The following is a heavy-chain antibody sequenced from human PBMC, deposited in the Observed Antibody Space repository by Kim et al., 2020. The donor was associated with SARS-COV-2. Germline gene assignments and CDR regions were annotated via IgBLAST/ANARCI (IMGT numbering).Heavy chain of an antibody. Sequence: PSLKRRVTRSVDTSKNQFSLKLSSVTAADTGVYYCARDKDRHYGSGEFDYWGQGTLVTVSS. J-gene: IGHJ4*02. V-gene: IGHV4-4*07. D-gene: IGHD3-10*01. CDR3: ARDKDRHYGSGEFDY.